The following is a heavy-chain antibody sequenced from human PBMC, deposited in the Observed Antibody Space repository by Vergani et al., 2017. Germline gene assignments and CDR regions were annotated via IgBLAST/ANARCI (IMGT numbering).Heavy chain of an antibody. CDR1: GFTLSSYS. CDR3: ASLLTVDDLLWFGEEGAY. CDR2: ISSSSNYI. D-gene: IGHD3-10*01. Sequence: EGQLVESGGGLVKPGGSLRLSCAASGFTLSSYSMNWFRQAPGKGLEWVSSISSSSNYIYYADSVKGRFTISRDNAKNSLYLQMNSLRAEDTAVYYCASLLTVDDLLWFGEEGAYWGQGTLVTVSS. V-gene: IGHV3-21*01. J-gene: IGHJ4*02.